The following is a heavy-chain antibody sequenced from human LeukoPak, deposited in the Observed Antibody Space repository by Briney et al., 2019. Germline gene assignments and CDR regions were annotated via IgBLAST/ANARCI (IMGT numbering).Heavy chain of an antibody. D-gene: IGHD3-22*01. V-gene: IGHV3-23*01. Sequence: GGSLRLSCAASGFTFSSYAMSWVRQTPGKGLEWVSGLSNSGDSRYYADSVQGRFTISRDNSKNTLYLQMNSLRAEDTAVYYCAKGTMIVVLGGYWGQGTLVTVSS. CDR3: AKGTMIVVLGGY. J-gene: IGHJ4*02. CDR1: GFTFSSYA. CDR2: LSNSGDSR.